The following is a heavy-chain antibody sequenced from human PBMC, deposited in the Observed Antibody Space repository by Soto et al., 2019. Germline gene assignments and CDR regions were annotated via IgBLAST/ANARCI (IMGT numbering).Heavy chain of an antibody. CDR3: ARHGRYCSSTSCYGFDI. D-gene: IGHD2-2*01. CDR1: GGSISSSSYY. Sequence: SETLSLTCTVSGGSISSSSYYWGWIRQPPGKGLEWIGSIHYSGSTDYNPSLKSRITIFVDTSKSQFSLKLSSVTAADTAVYYCARHGRYCSSTSCYGFDIWGQGTMVTVXS. V-gene: IGHV4-39*01. J-gene: IGHJ3*02. CDR2: IHYSGST.